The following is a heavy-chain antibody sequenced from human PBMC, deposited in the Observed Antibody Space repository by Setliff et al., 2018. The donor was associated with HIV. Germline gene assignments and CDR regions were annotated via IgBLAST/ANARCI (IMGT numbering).Heavy chain of an antibody. V-gene: IGHV4-4*09. Sequence: SETLSLTCTVSGGSITRYYWSWIRQSPGKGLEWIGYIYISGSTDYSPSLKSRVTISADTSKNQVSLKLTSVTAADSAVYYCARKDWTVAALEYWGQGTPVTVSS. J-gene: IGHJ4*02. D-gene: IGHD1-1*01. CDR3: ARKDWTVAALEY. CDR1: GGSITRYY. CDR2: IYISGST.